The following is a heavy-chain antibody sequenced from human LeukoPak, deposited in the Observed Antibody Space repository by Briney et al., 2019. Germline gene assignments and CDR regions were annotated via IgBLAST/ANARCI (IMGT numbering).Heavy chain of an antibody. V-gene: IGHV3-7*01. D-gene: IGHD3-16*02. CDR1: EFEPTYFW. Sequence: GRSLRLSCVALEFEPTYFWMTWVRRAPGKGLEWVANINPDGSESFYLDSVRGRFTISRDNGKKSLYLQMNRLRAEDTAVYYCATFVGTVSGSYTVPGGLLVWGKGSTVSVSS. CDR2: INPDGSES. J-gene: IGHJ6*04. CDR3: ATFVGTVSGSYTVPGGLLV.